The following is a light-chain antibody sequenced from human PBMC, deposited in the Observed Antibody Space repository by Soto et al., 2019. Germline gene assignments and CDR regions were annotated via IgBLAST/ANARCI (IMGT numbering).Light chain of an antibody. V-gene: IGLV2-14*01. CDR3: SSHTSTGPVV. J-gene: IGLJ3*02. CDR2: DVS. Sequence: QSVLTQPASVSGSPGQSITISCTGTSSDIGGYNYVSWYQQHPDKAPKLLIYDVSNRPSGVSNRFSGSKSGNTASLTISGLQTEDEADYYCSSHTSTGPVVFGGGTKLTV. CDR1: SSDIGGYNY.